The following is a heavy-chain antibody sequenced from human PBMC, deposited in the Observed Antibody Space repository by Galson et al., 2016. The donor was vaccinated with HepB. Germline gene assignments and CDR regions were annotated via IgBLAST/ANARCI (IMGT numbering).Heavy chain of an antibody. J-gene: IGHJ1*01. D-gene: IGHD2-2*01. Sequence: SLRLSCAASGFTFSSSAMHWVRQAPGRGLEYVSVISSGGDSTYYADSVKGRFTISRDNSKNTLFLQMSSLRVEDTAMYYCAKDYYWSSTGCYAHFQHWGQGTLVTVSS. V-gene: IGHV3-64D*09. CDR3: AKDYYWSSTGCYAHFQH. CDR2: ISSGGDST. CDR1: GFTFSSSA.